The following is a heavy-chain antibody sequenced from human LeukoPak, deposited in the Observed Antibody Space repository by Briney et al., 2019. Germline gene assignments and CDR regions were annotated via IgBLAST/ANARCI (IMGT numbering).Heavy chain of an antibody. CDR2: INSGGGTT. CDR1: GFTLSSST. D-gene: IGHD3-3*01. CDR3: ASDRSGDASCYYLV. J-gene: IGHJ4*02. Sequence: GGSLRLSCAASGFTLSSSTMSWLRQAPGKGLEWVSAINSGGGTTAAESVKGRFTISRDDSKNTLFLQMNSLRAEDTAVYFCASDRSGDASCYYLVGGQGTLVTVSS. V-gene: IGHV3-23*01.